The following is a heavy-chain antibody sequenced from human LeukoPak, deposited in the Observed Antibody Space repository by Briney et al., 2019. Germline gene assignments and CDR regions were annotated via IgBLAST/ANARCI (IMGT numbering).Heavy chain of an antibody. CDR1: GGSISSSSYY. CDR2: IYYSGST. Sequence: SETLSLTCTVSGGSISSSSYYWGWIRQPPGKGLEWIGYIYYSGSTNYNPSLKSRVTISVDTSKNQFSLKLSSVTAADTAVYYCARVPSVLIAAFSYMDVWGKGTTVTVSS. CDR3: ARVPSVLIAAFSYMDV. J-gene: IGHJ6*03. D-gene: IGHD6-6*01. V-gene: IGHV4-61*05.